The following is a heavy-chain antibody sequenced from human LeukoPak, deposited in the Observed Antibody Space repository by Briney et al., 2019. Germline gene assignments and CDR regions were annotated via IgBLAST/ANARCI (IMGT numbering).Heavy chain of an antibody. V-gene: IGHV4-38-2*01. CDR1: GYSISSGYY. CDR3: ARGPQGDYVWGSYRWYYFDY. J-gene: IGHJ4*02. Sequence: PSETLSLTCAVYGYSISSGYYWGWIRQPPGKGLEWIGSIYHSGSTYYNPSLKSRVTISVDTSKNQFSLKLSSVTAADTAVYYCARGPQGDYVWGSYRWYYFDYWGQGTLVTVSS. D-gene: IGHD3-16*02. CDR2: IYHSGST.